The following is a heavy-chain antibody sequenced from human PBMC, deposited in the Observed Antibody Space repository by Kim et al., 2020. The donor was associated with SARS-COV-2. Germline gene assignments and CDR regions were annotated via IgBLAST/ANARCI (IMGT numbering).Heavy chain of an antibody. V-gene: IGHV4-39*02. CDR3: ARTYGRYPNDAFDL. D-gene: IGHD4-17*01. Sequence: NPPLQSRLTISVDTSKNPFTLNLSSVTAADTAVYFCARTYGRYPNDAFDLWGQGTMVTVSS. J-gene: IGHJ3*01.